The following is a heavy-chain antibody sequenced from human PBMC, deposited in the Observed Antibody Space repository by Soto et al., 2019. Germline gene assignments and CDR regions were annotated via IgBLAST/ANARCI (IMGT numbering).Heavy chain of an antibody. Sequence: PSETLSLTCTVSGGSISSYYWSWIRQPPGKGLEWIGYIYYSGSTNYNPSLKSRVTISVDTSKNQFSLKLSSVTAADTAVYYCARGPDSREPINWFDPWGQGTLVTVSS. CDR3: ARGPDSREPINWFDP. CDR1: GGSISSYY. J-gene: IGHJ5*02. V-gene: IGHV4-59*01. CDR2: IYYSGST. D-gene: IGHD6-13*01.